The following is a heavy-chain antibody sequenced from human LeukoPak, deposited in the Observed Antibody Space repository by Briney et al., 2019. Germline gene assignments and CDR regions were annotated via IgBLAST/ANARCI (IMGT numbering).Heavy chain of an antibody. CDR3: AKWGDYDILTGYYVSDF. D-gene: IGHD3-9*01. J-gene: IGHJ4*02. V-gene: IGHV3-23*01. CDR2: ISGSGTTT. Sequence: GASLRLSCAASGFTFSSYVMSWVRQAPGKGLEWVSGISGSGTTTYYADSVKGRFTISRDNSKNTLYLQMNSLRAEDTAVYYCAKWGDYDILTGYYVSDFWGQGTLVTVSS. CDR1: GFTFSSYV.